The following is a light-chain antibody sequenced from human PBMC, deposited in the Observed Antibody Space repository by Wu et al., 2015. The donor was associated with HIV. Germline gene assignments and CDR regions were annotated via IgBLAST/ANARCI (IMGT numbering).Light chain of an antibody. CDR1: QSISNW. V-gene: IGKV1-5*03. CDR3: QXSNSNPWT. CDR2: KAS. Sequence: DIQMTQSPSTLSASVGDRVTITCRASQSISNWLAWYQQKPGKAPNLLIYKASILESGVPSRFSGSGSGTEFTLTISSLQPDDFATYYCQXSNSNPWTFGQGTKVEYQT. J-gene: IGKJ1*01.